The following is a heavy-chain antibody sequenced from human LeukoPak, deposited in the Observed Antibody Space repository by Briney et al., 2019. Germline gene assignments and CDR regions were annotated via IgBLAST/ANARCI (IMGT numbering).Heavy chain of an antibody. J-gene: IGHJ6*03. Sequence: GGSLRLSCAASGYTFSSYAMSWVRQAPGKGLEWVSAISGGSADYVDSVKGRFSISIDNSKNTLYLQMNSLRAEDTAVYYCAKDRSSRYDFWSGSFSHYYYYYMDVWGKGTTVTVSS. V-gene: IGHV3-23*01. D-gene: IGHD3-3*01. CDR2: ISGGSA. CDR3: AKDRSSRYDFWSGSFSHYYYYYMDV. CDR1: GYTFSSYA.